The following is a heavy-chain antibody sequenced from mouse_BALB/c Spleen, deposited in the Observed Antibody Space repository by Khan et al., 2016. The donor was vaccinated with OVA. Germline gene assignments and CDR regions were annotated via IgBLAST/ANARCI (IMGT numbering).Heavy chain of an antibody. CDR2: INTYTGEP. CDR3: ARVASYWYFDV. CDR1: GYTFTNYG. J-gene: IGHJ1*01. V-gene: IGHV9-1*02. Sequence: QIQLVQSGPELQKPGETVKISCKASGYTFTNYGMNWVKQAPGKGLKWMGWINTYTGEPTYTDDFKGRFALSLATSASTVYLQINNLKNEDMATYFCARVASYWYFDVWVAGTTVTVSS.